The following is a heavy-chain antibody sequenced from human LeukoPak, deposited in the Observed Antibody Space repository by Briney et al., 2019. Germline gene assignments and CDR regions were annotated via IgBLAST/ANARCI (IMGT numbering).Heavy chain of an antibody. CDR1: GFTFNSYW. CDR3: ARASSAWHPDY. D-gene: IGHD6-19*01. Sequence: GGSLRLSCAASGFTFNSYWMSWVRQAPGKGLEWVATIKQVVSEKFYADSMEGRSTISRANARNTLYLQMDSLRVEDTAVYYCARASSAWHPDYWGQGTLVTVSS. CDR2: IKQVVSEK. J-gene: IGHJ4*02. V-gene: IGHV3-7*04.